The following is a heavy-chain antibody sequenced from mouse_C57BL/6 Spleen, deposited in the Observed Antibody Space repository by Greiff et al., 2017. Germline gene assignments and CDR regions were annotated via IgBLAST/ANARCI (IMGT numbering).Heavy chain of an antibody. Sequence: VQLQQSGAELVRPGASVKLSCTASGFNIKDDYMHWVKQRPEQGLEWIGWIDPENGDTEYASKFQGKATLTADTSSNTAYLQLSSLTTEDTAVYYCTTGDYYGSSRDFDYWGQGTTLTVSS. CDR2: IDPENGDT. CDR3: TTGDYYGSSRDFDY. D-gene: IGHD1-1*01. CDR1: GFNIKDDY. V-gene: IGHV14-4*01. J-gene: IGHJ2*01.